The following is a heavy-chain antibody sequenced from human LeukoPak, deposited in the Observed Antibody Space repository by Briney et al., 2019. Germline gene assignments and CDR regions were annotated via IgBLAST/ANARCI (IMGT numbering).Heavy chain of an antibody. CDR1: GFTFTSSA. J-gene: IGHJ4*02. V-gene: IGHV1-58*02. CDR3: ARAGGYSSSWYLYYFDY. CDR2: IVVGSGNT. Sequence: SVKVSCKASGFTFTSSAMQWVRQARGQRLEWIGWIVVGSGNTNYAQKLQGRVTMTTDTSTSTAYMELRSLRSDDTAVYYCARAGGYSSSWYLYYFDYWGQGTLVTVSS. D-gene: IGHD6-13*01.